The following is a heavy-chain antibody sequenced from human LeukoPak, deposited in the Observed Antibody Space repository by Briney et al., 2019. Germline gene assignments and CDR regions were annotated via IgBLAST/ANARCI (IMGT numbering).Heavy chain of an antibody. D-gene: IGHD3-10*01. J-gene: IGHJ4*02. V-gene: IGHV3-23*01. CDR3: AKASSYGSMSYDFDY. CDR1: GFTFNDYA. CDR2: ISASGGST. Sequence: GGSLILSCAASGFTFNDYAMTWVRQAPGKGLEWVSGISASGGSTFYADSVKGRFTVSRDNSQNTLYVRMNSLRAEDTAVYYCAKASSYGSMSYDFDYWGQGTLVTVSS.